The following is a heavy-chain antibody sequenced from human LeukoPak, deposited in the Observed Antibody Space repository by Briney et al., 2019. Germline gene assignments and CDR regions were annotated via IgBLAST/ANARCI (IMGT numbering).Heavy chain of an antibody. J-gene: IGHJ4*02. CDR3: ATWGMVRGVNAEDENRQNDY. D-gene: IGHD3-10*01. V-gene: IGHV3-21*01. Sequence: NPGGSLRLSCAASGFTFSSYAMSWVRQAPGKGLEWVSSISSSSSYIYYADSVKGRFTISRDNAKNSLYLQMNSLRAEDTAVYYCATWGMVRGVNAEDENRQNDYWGQGTLVTVSS. CDR1: GFTFSSYA. CDR2: ISSSSSYI.